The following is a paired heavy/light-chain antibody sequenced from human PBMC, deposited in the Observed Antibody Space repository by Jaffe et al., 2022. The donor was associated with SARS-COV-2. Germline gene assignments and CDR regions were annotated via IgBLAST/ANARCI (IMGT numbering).Light chain of an antibody. CDR3: VLYMGSGTPYV. V-gene: IGLV8-61*01. CDR1: SGSVSTSYY. Sequence: QTVVTQEPSFSVSPGGTVTLTCGLSSGSVSTSYYPSWYQQTPGQAPRTLIYSTNTRSSGVPDRFSGSILGNKAALTITGAQADDESDYYCVLYMGSGTPYVFGTGTKVTVL. J-gene: IGLJ1*01. CDR2: STN.
Heavy chain of an antibody. D-gene: IGHD6-25*01. Sequence: QVQLVESGGGLVKPGGSLRLSCAASGFTFSDYYMSWIRQAPGKGLEWVSYISSSGSTIYYADSVKGRFTISRDNAKNSLYLQMNSLRAEDTAVYYCARVQRFKDYYYYYYMDVWGKGTTVTVSS. CDR1: GFTFSDYY. V-gene: IGHV3-11*01. CDR3: ARVQRFKDYYYYYYMDV. CDR2: ISSSGSTI. J-gene: IGHJ6*03.